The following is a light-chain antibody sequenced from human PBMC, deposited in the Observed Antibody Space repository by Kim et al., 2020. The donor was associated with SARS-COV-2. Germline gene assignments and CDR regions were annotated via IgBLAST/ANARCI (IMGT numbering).Light chain of an antibody. Sequence: EIVMTQSPATLSASPGDRVTIYCRASQSVSSNLAWYQQKPGQAPRLLIYGASTRATGIPARFSGSGSGTEFTLTISSLQSEDFAVYHCHRSNNWTPRRTFGQGTKVDIK. CDR3: HRSNNWTPRRT. CDR1: QSVSSN. J-gene: IGKJ1*01. V-gene: IGKV3-15*01. CDR2: GAS.